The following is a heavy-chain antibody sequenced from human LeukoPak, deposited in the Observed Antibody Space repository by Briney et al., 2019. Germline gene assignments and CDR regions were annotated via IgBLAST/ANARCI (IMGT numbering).Heavy chain of an antibody. Sequence: TGGSLRLSCAASGITFSSYAMHWVRQAPGKGLEWVAVISYDGSNKYYADSVKGRFTISRDNSKNTLYLQMNSLRAEDTAVYYCAKVYYYDSEGLDYWGQGTLVTVSS. D-gene: IGHD3-22*01. CDR3: AKVYYYDSEGLDY. CDR2: ISYDGSNK. V-gene: IGHV3-30-3*01. J-gene: IGHJ4*02. CDR1: GITFSSYA.